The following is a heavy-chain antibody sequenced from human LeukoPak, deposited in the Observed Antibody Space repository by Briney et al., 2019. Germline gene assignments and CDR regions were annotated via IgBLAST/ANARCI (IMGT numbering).Heavy chain of an antibody. V-gene: IGHV4-4*02. CDR2: ISLTGLT. CDR3: SRENGAFSPFGY. D-gene: IGHD2-8*01. Sequence: PTGTLSLTCGVSGGSISNTNWWSWVRQPPGQGLEWIGAISLTGLTNTNPSLESRVTVSLDKSKNQLSLNLTSVTAADTAVYYCSRENGAFSPFGYWGQGTLVTVSS. J-gene: IGHJ4*02. CDR1: GGSISNTNW.